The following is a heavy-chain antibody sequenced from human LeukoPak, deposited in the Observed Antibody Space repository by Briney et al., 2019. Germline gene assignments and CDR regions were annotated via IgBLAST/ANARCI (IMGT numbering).Heavy chain of an antibody. CDR1: GFTFTSYW. CDR3: VRIALRGGDY. J-gene: IGHJ4*02. D-gene: IGHD2-21*01. CDR2: IKQDGSDK. Sequence: GGSLRLSCAASGFTFTSYWMSWVRQAPGKGLECVANIKQDGSDKYYVDSVKGRFTISRDNAKNSLYLQMNSLRAEDTAVYYCVRIALRGGDYWGRGTLVTVSS. V-gene: IGHV3-7*01.